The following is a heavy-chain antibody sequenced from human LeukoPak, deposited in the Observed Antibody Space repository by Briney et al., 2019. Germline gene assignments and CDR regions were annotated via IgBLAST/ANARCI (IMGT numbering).Heavy chain of an antibody. D-gene: IGHD3-22*01. CDR1: GYTFTSYA. CDR3: ARKHYYDGLAAFDI. Sequence: ASVKVSCKASGYTFTSYAMNWVRQAPGQGLEWMGWINTNTGNPTYAQGFTGRFVFSLDTSVSTAYLQISSLKAEDTAVYYCARKHYYDGLAAFDIWGQGTMVTVSS. J-gene: IGHJ3*02. V-gene: IGHV7-4-1*02. CDR2: INTNTGNP.